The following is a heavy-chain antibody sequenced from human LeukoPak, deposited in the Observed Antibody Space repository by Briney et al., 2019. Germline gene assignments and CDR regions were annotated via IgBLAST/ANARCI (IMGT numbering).Heavy chain of an antibody. CDR2: IYYSGRT. D-gene: IGHD2-15*01. Sequence: SETLSLTCTVSGGSISSYYWSWIRQPPGKGVQWIGYIYYSGRTNYNPSLKSRVTISVNTSKNQFSLKLSSVTAADTAVYYCARFCSGGSCYSGLDYWGQGTLVTVSS. CDR3: ARFCSGGSCYSGLDY. V-gene: IGHV4-59*01. CDR1: GGSISSYY. J-gene: IGHJ4*02.